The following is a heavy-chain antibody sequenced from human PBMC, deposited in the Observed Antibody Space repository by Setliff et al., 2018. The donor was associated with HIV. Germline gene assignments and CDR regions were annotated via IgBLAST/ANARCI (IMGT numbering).Heavy chain of an antibody. CDR3: ARYDSSGYYSGAFDI. CDR2: ISAYNGNT. CDR1: GYTFTNYG. J-gene: IGHJ3*02. Sequence: AASVKVSCKASGYTFTNYGISWVRQAPGQGLEWMGWISAYNGNTNYAQKLQGRVTMTTDTSTSTVYMELRSLRSDDTAVYYCARYDSSGYYSGAFDIWGQGTMVTVSS. V-gene: IGHV1-18*01. D-gene: IGHD3-22*01.